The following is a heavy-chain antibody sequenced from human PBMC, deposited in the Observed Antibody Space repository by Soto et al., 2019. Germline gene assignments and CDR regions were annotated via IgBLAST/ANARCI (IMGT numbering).Heavy chain of an antibody. CDR1: GLTFRTYG. CDR3: AKGCGSGGSCYIIDY. D-gene: IGHD2-15*01. Sequence: QVQLVESGGGVVQPGRSLRLSSEVSGLTFRTYGMHWVRQAPGKGLEWVAIISNEGSDEKYADSVKGRFTISRDNSKNTLYLQMNSLRVEDTAVYYCAKGCGSGGSCYIIDYWGQGTLVTVSS. J-gene: IGHJ4*02. CDR2: ISNEGSDE. V-gene: IGHV3-30*18.